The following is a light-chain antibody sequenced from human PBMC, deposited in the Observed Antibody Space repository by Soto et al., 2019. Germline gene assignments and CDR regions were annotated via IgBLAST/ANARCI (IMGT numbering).Light chain of an antibody. V-gene: IGLV2-14*03. CDR2: DVS. CDR3: SSSTSANTLL. CDR1: SSDLGSHDH. J-gene: IGLJ3*02. Sequence: QSALTQPASVSGSPGQSITISCTGTSSDLGSHDHVFWYQQHPNKAPRLLIFDVSNRPSGISTRCSGSKSGNTASLTISGLQTEDEADYHCSSSTSANTLLFGGGTQLTVL.